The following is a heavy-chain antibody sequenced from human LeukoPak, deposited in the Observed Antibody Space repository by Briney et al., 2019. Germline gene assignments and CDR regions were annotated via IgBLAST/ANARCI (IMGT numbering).Heavy chain of an antibody. D-gene: IGHD3-10*01. CDR1: GYSFSTYW. Sequence: GESLKISCKGSGYSFSTYWIGWVRQMPGKGLEWMGIIYPGDSDTRYSPSFQGQVTISVDKSINTAYLQWSSLEASDTAMYYCARRPSGSGLGFDPWGQGTLVTVSS. J-gene: IGHJ5*02. CDR3: ARRPSGSGLGFDP. V-gene: IGHV5-51*01. CDR2: IYPGDSDT.